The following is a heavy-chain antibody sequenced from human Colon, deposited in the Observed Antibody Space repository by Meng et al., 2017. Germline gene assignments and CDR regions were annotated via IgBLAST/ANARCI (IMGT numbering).Heavy chain of an antibody. J-gene: IGHJ4*02. CDR2: IWYDGSKT. D-gene: IGHD3-10*01. CDR3: ARYRSGSSDY. CDR1: GFIFRSYG. Sequence: GESLKISCVASGFIFRSYGMHWVRQAPGKGLEWMGVIWYDGSKTYYADSVKGRFSISRDNSKNTVYLQMNSLRVEDTAVYYCARYRSGSSDYWGPGTLVTVSS. V-gene: IGHV3-33*01.